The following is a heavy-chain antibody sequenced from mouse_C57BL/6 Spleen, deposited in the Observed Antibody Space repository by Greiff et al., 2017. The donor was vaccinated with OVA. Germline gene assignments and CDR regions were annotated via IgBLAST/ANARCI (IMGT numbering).Heavy chain of an antibody. CDR3: ARGYDGGWFAY. V-gene: IGHV1-22*01. Sequence: VQLKQSGPELVKPGASVKMSCKASGYTFTDYNMHWVKQSHGKSLEWIGYINPNNGGTSYNQKFKGKATLTVNKSSSTAYMELRSLTSEDSAVYYCARGYDGGWFAYWGQGTLVTVSA. D-gene: IGHD2-2*01. J-gene: IGHJ3*01. CDR1: GYTFTDYN. CDR2: INPNNGGT.